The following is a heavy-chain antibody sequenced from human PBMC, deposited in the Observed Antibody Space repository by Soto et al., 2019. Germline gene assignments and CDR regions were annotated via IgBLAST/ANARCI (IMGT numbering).Heavy chain of an antibody. CDR2: ISRDGSNK. J-gene: IGHJ4*02. Sequence: GGSLRLSCAASGFTFSDYAMDWVRQAPGKGLEWVAVISRDGSNKYYAESVKGRFTISRDNSKNTVYLQMNSLKVEDTALYYCARDSSGWYNFDYWGQGTVVTVSS. D-gene: IGHD6-19*01. CDR1: GFTFSDYA. CDR3: ARDSSGWYNFDY. V-gene: IGHV3-30-3*01.